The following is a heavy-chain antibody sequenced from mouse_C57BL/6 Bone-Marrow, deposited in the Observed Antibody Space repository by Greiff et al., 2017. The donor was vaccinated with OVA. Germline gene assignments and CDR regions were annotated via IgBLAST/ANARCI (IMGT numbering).Heavy chain of an antibody. CDR3: AIPITTVVAPGCAY. CDR2: IHPSDSDT. D-gene: IGHD1-1*01. J-gene: IGHJ3*01. Sequence: QVQLQQPGAELVKPGASVKVSCKASGYTFTSYWMHWVKQRPGQGLEWIGRIHPSDSDTNYNQKFKGKATLTVDKSSSTAYMQLSSLTSEDSAVYDCAIPITTVVAPGCAYWGQGTLVTVSA. V-gene: IGHV1-74*01. CDR1: GYTFTSYW.